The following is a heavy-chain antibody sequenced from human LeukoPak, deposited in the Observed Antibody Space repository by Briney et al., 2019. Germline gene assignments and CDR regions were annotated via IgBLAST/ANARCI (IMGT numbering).Heavy chain of an antibody. CDR1: GFSFSSYA. Sequence: PGGSLRLSCAASGFSFSSYAMHWVRQAPGKGLEWVSSISSSSSYIYYADSVKGRFTISRDNAKNSLYLQMNSLRAEDTAVYYCATASLGHDAFDIWGQGTMVTVSS. D-gene: IGHD6-6*01. CDR3: ATASLGHDAFDI. CDR2: ISSSSSYI. J-gene: IGHJ3*02. V-gene: IGHV3-21*01.